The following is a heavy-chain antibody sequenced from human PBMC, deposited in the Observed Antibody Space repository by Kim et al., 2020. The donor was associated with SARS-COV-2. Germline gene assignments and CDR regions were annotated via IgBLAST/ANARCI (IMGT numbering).Heavy chain of an antibody. Sequence: SETLSLTCTVSGGPISSYYWSWIRQPPGKGLEWIGYIYYSGSTKYNPSLKSRVTISEDTSKSQFSLKLSSVTAADTAVYYCARGWQGSSPDIFYYGMDVWGQGTTVTVSS. D-gene: IGHD6-13*01. CDR2: IYYSGST. J-gene: IGHJ6*02. CDR3: ARGWQGSSPDIFYYGMDV. CDR1: GGPISSYY. V-gene: IGHV4-59*13.